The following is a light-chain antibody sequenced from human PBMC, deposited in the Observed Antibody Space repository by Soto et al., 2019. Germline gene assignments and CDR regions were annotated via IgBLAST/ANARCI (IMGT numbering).Light chain of an antibody. CDR3: QQRSNWPPIT. CDR1: QSIAYF. V-gene: IGKV3-11*01. Sequence: SPATLSLSPGERATLSCRASQSIAYFLAWYQQKPGQAPRLLIYDASNRATGVPSRFSGSGSEADFTLTISSLEPEDFAVYYCQQRSNWPPITFGQGTRLEIK. CDR2: DAS. J-gene: IGKJ5*01.